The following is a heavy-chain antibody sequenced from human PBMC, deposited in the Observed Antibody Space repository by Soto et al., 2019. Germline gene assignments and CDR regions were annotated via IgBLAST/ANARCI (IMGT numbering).Heavy chain of an antibody. CDR2: ISGHNGNT. D-gene: IGHD2-8*01. CDR1: VYTFTNHG. J-gene: IGHJ4*02. CDR3: ARDLYPLAYYFDF. Sequence: XSVKVSCKASVYTFTNHGISWVRQAPGQGLEWLGWISGHNGNTKYAQRLKGRVTMTADTSTSTAYMELRSLRSDDTAVYYCARDLYPLAYYFDFWGQGTLVTVSS. V-gene: IGHV1-18*04.